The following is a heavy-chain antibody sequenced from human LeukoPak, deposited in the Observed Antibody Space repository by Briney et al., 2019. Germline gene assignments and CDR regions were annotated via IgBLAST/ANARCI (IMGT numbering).Heavy chain of an antibody. D-gene: IGHD4-11*01. Sequence: GGSLRLSCAASGFTVSSNYMSWVRQAPGKGLEWVAVISYDGSNKYYADSVKGRFTISRDNSKNTLYLQMNSLRAEDTAVYYCAKILPDTVTADYWGQGTLVTVSS. CDR1: GFTVSSNY. CDR3: AKILPDTVTADY. CDR2: ISYDGSNK. J-gene: IGHJ4*02. V-gene: IGHV3-30*18.